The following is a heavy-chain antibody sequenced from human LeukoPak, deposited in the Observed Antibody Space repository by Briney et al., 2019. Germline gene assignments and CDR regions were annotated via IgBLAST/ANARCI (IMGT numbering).Heavy chain of an antibody. J-gene: IGHJ3*02. CDR2: ISYRGST. CDR3: ARDLVTVTKGFDI. CDR1: GDSFSSQY. Sequence: PSETLSLTCTVSGDSFSSQYWTWLRQAPGKGLEWIGYISYRGSTNYNPSLKSRVTVSIDTSKNQSSLRLSSVTAPDTAVYYCARDLVTVTKGFDIWGQGTMVSVSS. D-gene: IGHD4-17*01. V-gene: IGHV4-59*11.